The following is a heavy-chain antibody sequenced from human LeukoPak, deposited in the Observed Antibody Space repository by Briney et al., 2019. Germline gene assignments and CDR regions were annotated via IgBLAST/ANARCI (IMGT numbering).Heavy chain of an antibody. CDR1: GGSISSSSYY. Sequence: SETLSLTCTVSGGSISSSSYYWGWIRQPPGKGLEWIGSIYYSGSTYYNPSLKSRVTISVDTSKNQFSLKLSSVTAADTAVYYCARRRGGGLRLGRIFDYWGQGTLVTVSS. V-gene: IGHV4-39*01. CDR3: ARRRGGGLRLGRIFDY. CDR2: IYYSGST. D-gene: IGHD3-16*01. J-gene: IGHJ4*02.